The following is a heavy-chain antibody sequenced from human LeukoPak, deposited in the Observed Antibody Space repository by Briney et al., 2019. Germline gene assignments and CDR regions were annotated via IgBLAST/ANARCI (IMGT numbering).Heavy chain of an antibody. CDR3: ARPTYLRAMDV. CDR1: GYSISSGYY. J-gene: IGHJ6*03. V-gene: IGHV4-38-2*02. CDR2: IYHSGST. Sequence: SETLSLTCTVSGYSISSGYYWGWIRQPPGKGLEWIGSIYHSGSTYYNPSLKSRVTISVDTSKNQFSLKLSSVTAADTAVYYCARPTYLRAMDVWGKGTTVTVSS.